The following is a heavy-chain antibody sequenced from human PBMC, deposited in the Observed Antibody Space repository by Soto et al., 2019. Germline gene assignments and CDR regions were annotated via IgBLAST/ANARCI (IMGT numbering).Heavy chain of an antibody. CDR2: IYSGGST. J-gene: IGHJ6*02. CDR1: WFTVRSPY. Sequence: PGGSLRLSCVAPWFTVRSPYITWVPQAPGKGLEWVSVIYSGGSTYYADSVKGRFTISRDNSKNTLFLQMNSLRAEDTAVYYCAKEITSGLSMDVWGQGTTVTVSS. V-gene: IGHV3-53*01. CDR3: AKEITSGLSMDV. D-gene: IGHD6-19*01.